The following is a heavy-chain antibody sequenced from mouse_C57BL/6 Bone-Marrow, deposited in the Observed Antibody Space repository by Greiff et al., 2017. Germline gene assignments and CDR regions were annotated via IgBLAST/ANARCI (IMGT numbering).Heavy chain of an antibody. J-gene: IGHJ2*01. CDR3: ARSAAYYSNYVGNYFDY. CDR2: IYPGDGDT. Sequence: QVQLQQSGPELVKPGASVKISCKASGYAFSSSWMNWVKQRPGKGLEWIGRIYPGDGDTNYNGKFKGKATLTADKSSSTAYMQLSSLTSEDSAVYFCARSAAYYSNYVGNYFDYWGQGTTLTVSS. CDR1: GYAFSSSW. V-gene: IGHV1-82*01. D-gene: IGHD2-5*01.